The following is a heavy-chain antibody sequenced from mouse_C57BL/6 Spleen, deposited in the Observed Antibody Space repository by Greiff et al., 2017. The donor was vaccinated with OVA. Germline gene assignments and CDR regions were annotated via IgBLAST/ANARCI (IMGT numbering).Heavy chain of an antibody. J-gene: IGHJ1*03. Sequence: EVQLQQSGPELVKPGASVKIPCKASGYTFTDYNMDWVKQSHGKSLEWIGDIIPNNGGTIYNQKFKGKATLTVDKSSSPAYLELRSLTSEDTAVYYCARDGEGWYCGVWGTGTTVTVSS. D-gene: IGHD2-13*01. V-gene: IGHV1-18*01. CDR1: GYTFTDYN. CDR2: IIPNNGGT. CDR3: ARDGEGWYCGV.